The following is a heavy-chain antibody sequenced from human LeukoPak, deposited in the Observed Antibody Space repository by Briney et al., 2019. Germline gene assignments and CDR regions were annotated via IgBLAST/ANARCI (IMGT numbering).Heavy chain of an antibody. CDR3: VKNDGWFHLAQ. J-gene: IGHJ4*02. CDR2: IWYDGGNK. V-gene: IGHV3-33*06. CDR1: RFTFSSYG. D-gene: IGHD6-19*01. Sequence: PGGSLRLSCAASRFTFSSYGMHWVRQAPGKGLEWVAVIWYDGGNKYYADSVKGRFTISRDNSKNTLYLQMNSLRVEDTAVYYCVKNDGWFHLAQWGQGTLVTVSS.